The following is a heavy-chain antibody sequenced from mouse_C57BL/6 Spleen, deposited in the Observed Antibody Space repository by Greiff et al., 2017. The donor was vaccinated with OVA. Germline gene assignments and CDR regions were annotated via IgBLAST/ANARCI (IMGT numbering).Heavy chain of an antibody. CDR3: ARFSGTGAY. D-gene: IGHD4-1*01. CDR2: IDPSDSYT. J-gene: IGHJ3*01. V-gene: IGHV1-59*01. CDR1: GYTFTSYW. Sequence: QVQLQQPGAELVRPGTSVKLSCKASGYTFTSYWMHWVKQRPGQGLEWIGVIDPSDSYTNYNQKFKDKATLTVDTSSSTAYMQLSSLTSEDAAVYYCARFSGTGAYWGQGTLVTVSA.